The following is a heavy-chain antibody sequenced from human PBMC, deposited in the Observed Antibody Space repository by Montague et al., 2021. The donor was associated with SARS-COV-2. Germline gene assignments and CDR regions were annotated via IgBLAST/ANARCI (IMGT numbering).Heavy chain of an antibody. V-gene: IGHV3-48*04. Sequence: SLRLSCAASGFTFSSYSVNWVRQAPGKGLEWISYISSSTNIIYYADSVKGRLTISRDNARNSLYLQMNSLGVDDTAVYYCAKDLVLRAARPDALDVWGQGTVVTVSS. CDR3: AKDLVLRAARPDALDV. CDR2: ISSSTNII. CDR1: GFTFSSYS. D-gene: IGHD6-6*01. J-gene: IGHJ3*01.